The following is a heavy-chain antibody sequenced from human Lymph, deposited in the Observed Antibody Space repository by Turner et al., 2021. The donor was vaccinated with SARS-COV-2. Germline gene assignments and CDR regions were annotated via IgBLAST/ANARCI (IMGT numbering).Heavy chain of an antibody. V-gene: IGHV1-46*01. D-gene: IGHD2-15*01. CDR1: GYTSTSYY. CDR3: ARVGPGGFDY. Sequence: QVQLVQSGAEVKKPGASVKVSCKTSGYTSTSYYMLWVRQAPGQGLEWMGKINPSGDSTSYARKLQGRVTMTRDTSTSTVYMEMSSLRSEDTAVYDCARVGPGGFDYWGQGTPVTVSS. CDR2: INPSGDST. J-gene: IGHJ4*02.